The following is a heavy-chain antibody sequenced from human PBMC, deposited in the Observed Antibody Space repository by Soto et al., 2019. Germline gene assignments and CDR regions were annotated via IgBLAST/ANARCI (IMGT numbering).Heavy chain of an antibody. CDR2: IYYSGST. Sequence: PSETLSLTCTVSGGSISSYYWSWIRQPPGKGLEWIGYIYYSGSTNYNPSLKSRVTISVDTSKNQFSLKLSSVTAADTAVYYCARDPDGYNWFDYWGQGTLVTVSS. CDR1: GGSISSYY. D-gene: IGHD5-12*01. CDR3: ARDPDGYNWFDY. J-gene: IGHJ4*02. V-gene: IGHV4-59*01.